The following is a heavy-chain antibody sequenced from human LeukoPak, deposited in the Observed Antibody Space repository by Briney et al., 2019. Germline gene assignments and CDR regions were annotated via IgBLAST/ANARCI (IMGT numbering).Heavy chain of an antibody. D-gene: IGHD2-15*01. CDR3: ARAGYCSGGSCYSLYYMDV. CDR2: INPNSGGT. V-gene: IGHV1-2*02. Sequence: GASVKVSCKASGYTFTGYYMHWVRQAPGQGLEWMGWINPNSGGTNYAQKFQGRVTMTRDTSISTAYMELSRLRSDDTAVYYCARAGYCSGGSCYSLYYMDVWGKGTTVTVSS. CDR1: GYTFTGYY. J-gene: IGHJ6*03.